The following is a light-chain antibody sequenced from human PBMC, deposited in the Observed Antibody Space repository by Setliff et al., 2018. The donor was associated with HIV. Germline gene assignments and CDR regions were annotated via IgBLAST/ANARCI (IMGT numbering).Light chain of an antibody. Sequence: SYELTQPPSVSVAPGKTATITCEGNDIGTKSVHWYQQKPGQAPVLLIYYNGDRTSEIPARFSGSNSGSTATLTISWVEAGDEADYYCQLWDSASDHGVFGGG. CDR1: DIGTKS. J-gene: IGLJ3*02. V-gene: IGLV3-21*01. CDR3: QLWDSASDHGV. CDR2: YNG.